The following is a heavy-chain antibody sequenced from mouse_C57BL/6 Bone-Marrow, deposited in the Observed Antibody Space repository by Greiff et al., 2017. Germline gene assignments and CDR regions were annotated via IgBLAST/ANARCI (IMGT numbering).Heavy chain of an antibody. Sequence: QVQLQQSGPGLVQPSQSLSITCTVSGFSLTSYGVHWVRQSPGKGLEWLGVIWSGGSTDYNAAFISRRSISKDNSKSQVFFKMNSLQADDTAIYYCARNLRRGDWYFDVWGKGTTVTVSS. CDR3: ARNLRRGDWYFDV. D-gene: IGHD2-12*01. J-gene: IGHJ1*03. CDR2: IWSGGST. V-gene: IGHV2-2*01. CDR1: GFSLTSYG.